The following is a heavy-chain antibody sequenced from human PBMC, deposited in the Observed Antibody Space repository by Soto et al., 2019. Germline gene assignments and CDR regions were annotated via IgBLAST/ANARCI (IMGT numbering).Heavy chain of an antibody. Sequence: QVQLVQSGAEVKKPGASVKVSCKASGYTFTSYGISWVRQAPVQGLAWRGWISADNGNTNYAQKLQGRVTMTPDTPTSTAYMELRSLRSDDTAVYYCARDCKGGSCYFVGDYYYYLYVWGKGTTVTVSS. CDR2: ISADNGNT. CDR3: ARDCKGGSCYFVGDYYYYLYV. V-gene: IGHV1-18*01. D-gene: IGHD2-15*01. J-gene: IGHJ6*03. CDR1: GYTFTSYG.